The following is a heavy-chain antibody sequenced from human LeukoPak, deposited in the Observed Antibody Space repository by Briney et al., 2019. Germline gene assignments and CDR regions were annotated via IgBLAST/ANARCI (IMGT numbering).Heavy chain of an antibody. CDR1: GDSVSSNTAS. V-gene: IGHV6-1*01. CDR2: TYDRSQWYN. Sequence: SQTLSLTCAISGDSVSSNTASGNWVRQSPSRGLEWLGMTYDRSQWYNQYAESVKSRIAINPETSKNQFSLHLNSVTPEDTAIYYCARTYYFASGSYPQGFDPWGQGTLVIVSS. D-gene: IGHD3-10*01. CDR3: ARTYYFASGSYPQGFDP. J-gene: IGHJ5*02.